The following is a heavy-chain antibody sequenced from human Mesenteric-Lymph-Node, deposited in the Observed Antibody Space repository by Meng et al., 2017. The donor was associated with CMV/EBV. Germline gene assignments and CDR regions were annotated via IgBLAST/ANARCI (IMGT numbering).Heavy chain of an antibody. CDR2: IWYDGSNK. V-gene: IGHV3-33*01. Sequence: GLTFSGYGMYWVRQAPGKGLEWVAVIWYDGSNKYYAESVKGRFTISRDNSKSTLYLQMNSLRAEDTAVYYCARDGGIVGATSYYFDYWGQGTLVTVSS. D-gene: IGHD1-26*01. CDR1: GLTFSGYG. J-gene: IGHJ4*02. CDR3: ARDGGIVGATSYYFDY.